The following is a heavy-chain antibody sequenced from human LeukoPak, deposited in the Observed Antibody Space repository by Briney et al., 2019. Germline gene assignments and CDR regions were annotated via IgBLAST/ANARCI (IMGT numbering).Heavy chain of an antibody. J-gene: IGHJ4*02. Sequence: GGSLRLSCVASGFTFSSYGMHWVRQAPGKGLEWVAVIWYDGSNKYYADSVKGRFTISRDNSKNTLYLQMNSLRAEDTAVYYCAKDPPPQYYYDSSGYFDYWGQGTLVTVSS. CDR1: GFTFSSYG. V-gene: IGHV3-30*02. CDR3: AKDPPPQYYYDSSGYFDY. CDR2: IWYDGSNK. D-gene: IGHD3-22*01.